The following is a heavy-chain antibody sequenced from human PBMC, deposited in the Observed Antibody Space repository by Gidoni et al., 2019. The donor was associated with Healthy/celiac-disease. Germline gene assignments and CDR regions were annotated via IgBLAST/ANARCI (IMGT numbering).Heavy chain of an antibody. Sequence: QVQLQESGPGLVKPSQTLSRTCTVSGGSISSGGYYWSWIRQHPGKGLEWIGYIYYSGSTYYNPSLKSRVTISVDTSKNQFSLKLSSVTAADTAVYYCARGREITMIVEDGGYFDYWGQGTLVTVSS. CDR3: ARGREITMIVEDGGYFDY. J-gene: IGHJ4*02. CDR1: GGSISSGGYY. CDR2: IYYSGST. D-gene: IGHD3-22*01. V-gene: IGHV4-31*03.